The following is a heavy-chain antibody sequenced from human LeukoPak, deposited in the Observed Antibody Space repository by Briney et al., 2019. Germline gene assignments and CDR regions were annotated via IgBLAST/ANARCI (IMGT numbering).Heavy chain of an antibody. CDR1: GYTFTSYG. J-gene: IGHJ5*02. V-gene: IGHV1-18*01. Sequence: SVKVSCKASGYTFTSYGISWVRQAPGQGLEWMGWISAYNGNTNYAQKLQGRVTMTTDTSTSTAYMELRSLRSDDTAVYYCARDNGEFKGYSYGYHNWLDPWGQGTLVTVSS. D-gene: IGHD5-18*01. CDR2: ISAYNGNT. CDR3: ARDNGEFKGYSYGYHNWLDP.